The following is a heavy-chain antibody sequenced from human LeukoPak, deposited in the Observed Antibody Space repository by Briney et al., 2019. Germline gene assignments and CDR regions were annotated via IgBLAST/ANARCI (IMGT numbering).Heavy chain of an antibody. D-gene: IGHD3-22*01. CDR1: GGSISSGSYY. CDR2: IYTSGST. Sequence: SETLSLTCTVSGGSISSGSYYWSWIRQPAGKGLEWIGRIYTSGSTNYNPSLKSRVTISVDTSKNQFSLKLSSVTAADTAVYYCARGQELPSIVVVITLDYWGQGTLVTVSS. V-gene: IGHV4-61*02. J-gene: IGHJ4*02. CDR3: ARGQELPSIVVVITLDY.